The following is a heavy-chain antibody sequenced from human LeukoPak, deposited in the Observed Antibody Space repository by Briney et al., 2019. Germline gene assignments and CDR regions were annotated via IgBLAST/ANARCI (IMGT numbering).Heavy chain of an antibody. CDR2: IFGSGDF. V-gene: IGHV4-59*01. Sequence: PSETLPLTCTVSGGSISDYYWSWIRQPPGKGLEWIGWIFGSGDFNYNLSLKSRLSISVDTSNNQFSLKLTSATAADTAVYYCAREKDTGSNHAKIRYDIWGQGTMVTVSS. D-gene: IGHD1-26*01. CDR3: AREKDTGSNHAKIRYDI. J-gene: IGHJ3*02. CDR1: GGSISDYY.